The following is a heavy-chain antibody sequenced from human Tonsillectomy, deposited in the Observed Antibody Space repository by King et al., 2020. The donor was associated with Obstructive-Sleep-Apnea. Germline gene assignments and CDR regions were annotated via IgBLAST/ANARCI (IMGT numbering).Heavy chain of an antibody. CDR2: IDPSDSYT. CDR1: GYTFTNYW. Sequence: VQLVESGAEVKKPGESLRISCKGSGYTFTNYWTSWVRQMPGKGLEWMGRIDPSDSYTKDSPSFKGHVTISADKSSSTAYLQWSSLTASDTAMYYCARGFYYDSSGYPNWYFDLWGRGTLVTVSS. V-gene: IGHV5-10-1*03. J-gene: IGHJ2*01. D-gene: IGHD3-22*01. CDR3: ARGFYYDSSGYPNWYFDL.